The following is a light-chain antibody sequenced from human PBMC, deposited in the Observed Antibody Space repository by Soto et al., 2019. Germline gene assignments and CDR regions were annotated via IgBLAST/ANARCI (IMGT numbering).Light chain of an antibody. J-gene: IGKJ1*01. Sequence: EIVLTQSPATLSLSPGERATLSCRASQSVSYYLAWYQQKPGQAPRLLIYGASSRATGIPDRFSGSGSGTDFTLTISSLEPEDVAVYYCQQRGNRPPWTFGQGTKVDIK. CDR2: GAS. V-gene: IGKV3-11*01. CDR3: QQRGNRPPWT. CDR1: QSVSYY.